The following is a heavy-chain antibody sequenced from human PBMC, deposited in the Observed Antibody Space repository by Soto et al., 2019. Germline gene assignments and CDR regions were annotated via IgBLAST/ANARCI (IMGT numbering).Heavy chain of an antibody. CDR1: GGTFSSYA. J-gene: IGHJ6*02. V-gene: IGHV1-69*13. CDR3: ARSVHYYYYGMDV. CDR2: IIPIFGTA. D-gene: IGHD1-1*01. Sequence: SVKVSCKASGGTFSSYAISWVRQAPGQGLEWMGGIIPIFGTANYAQKFQGRVTITADESTSTAYMGLSSLRSEDTAVYYCARSVHYYYYGMDVWGQGTTVTVSS.